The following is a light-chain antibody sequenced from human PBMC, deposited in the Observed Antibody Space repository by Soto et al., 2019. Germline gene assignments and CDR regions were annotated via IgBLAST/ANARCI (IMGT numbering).Light chain of an antibody. J-gene: IGKJ4*01. V-gene: IGKV3-15*01. Sequence: EIVMTQSPSTLSVSPGERSTLSCISIEMFNTNLAWYQQKPGQAPTLLISDASTRATGIPARFSGSGSGTEFTLTISSLQSEDFAVYYCQQYNNWPQLTFGGGTKVDIK. CDR1: EMFNTN. CDR3: QQYNNWPQLT. CDR2: DAS.